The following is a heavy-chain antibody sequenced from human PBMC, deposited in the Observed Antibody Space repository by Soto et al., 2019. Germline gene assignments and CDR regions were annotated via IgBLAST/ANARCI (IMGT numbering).Heavy chain of an antibody. J-gene: IGHJ3*02. CDR3: ARTIIYDFGRAFDI. Sequence: PWESMKISCYGSGYSYTSYWIGRVRKLPGQGLEWMGIIYPGDSDTRYSPSFQGQVTISADKSISTAYLQWSSLKASATAMYYCARTIIYDFGRAFDIWGQGTMVTVSS. CDR1: GYSYTSYW. V-gene: IGHV5-51*01. CDR2: IYPGDSDT. D-gene: IGHD3-3*01.